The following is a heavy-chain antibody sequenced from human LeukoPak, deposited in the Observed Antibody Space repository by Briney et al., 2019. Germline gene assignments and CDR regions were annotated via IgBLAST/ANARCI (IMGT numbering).Heavy chain of an antibody. V-gene: IGHV3-23*01. Sequence: AGGSLGPSFQAPGLTFAAIAISGVRRAQGKGLDGVSAISGSGGSTYYADSVKGRFTISRDNSKNTLYLQMNSLRAEDTAVYYCAKGTTVTYYFDYWGQGTLVTVSS. CDR1: GLTFAAIA. CDR3: AKGTTVTYYFDY. D-gene: IGHD4-17*01. CDR2: ISGSGGST. J-gene: IGHJ4*02.